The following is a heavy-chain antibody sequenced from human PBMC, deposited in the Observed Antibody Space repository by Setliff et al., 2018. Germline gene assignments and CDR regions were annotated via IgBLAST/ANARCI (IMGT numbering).Heavy chain of an antibody. D-gene: IGHD3-22*01. CDR1: GGSISSGDYY. CDR2: IYYSGST. Sequence: SETLSLTCTVSGGSISSGDYYWSWIRQPPGKGLEWIGYIYYSGSTYYNPPLKSRVTISVDTSKNQFSLKLSSVTAADTAVYYCARGTYDYYDSSGYYFVDYWGQGTLVTVPQ. J-gene: IGHJ4*02. CDR3: ARGTYDYYDSSGYYFVDY. V-gene: IGHV4-30-4*08.